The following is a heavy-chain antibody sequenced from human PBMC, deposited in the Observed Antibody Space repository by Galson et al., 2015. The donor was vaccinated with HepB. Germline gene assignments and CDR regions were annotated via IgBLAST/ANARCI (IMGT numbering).Heavy chain of an antibody. CDR2: IGSNGVNT. D-gene: IGHD6-19*01. CDR3: ARESYGIGWNYFDY. CDR1: GFTFNNYA. V-gene: IGHV3-23*01. Sequence: SLRLSCAASGFTFNNYAMSWVRQAPGRGLEWVSSIGSNGVNTYYTESVRGRFTVSRANSKKTVSLQMNSLRAEDTAVYYCARESYGIGWNYFDYWGQGTLVTVSS. J-gene: IGHJ4*02.